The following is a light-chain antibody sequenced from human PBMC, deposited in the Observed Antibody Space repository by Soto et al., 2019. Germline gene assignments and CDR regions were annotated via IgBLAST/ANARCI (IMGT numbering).Light chain of an antibody. CDR1: QGIGNA. CDR3: LQDINYPWT. V-gene: IGKV1-6*01. CDR2: GAS. J-gene: IGKJ1*01. Sequence: AIQMTHSPSSLSASVGDRVTISCRASQGIGNASGWYQQKPGKPPKVLIYGASNLQSGVPPRFSGSGSGTDFTLAISSLQPEDSATYYCLQDINYPWTFGQGTKVDIK.